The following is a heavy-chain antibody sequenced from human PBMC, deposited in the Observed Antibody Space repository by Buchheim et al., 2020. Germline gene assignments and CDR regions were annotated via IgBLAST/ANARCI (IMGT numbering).Heavy chain of an antibody. J-gene: IGHJ5*02. V-gene: IGHV4-39*01. CDR1: GGSISSSSYY. CDR3: AFHRGKLNWFDP. CDR2: IYYSGTT. Sequence: QLQLQESGPGLVKPSETLSLTCTVSGGSISSSSYYWGWIRQPPGKGLEWIVSIYYSGTTYYNPSLKSRITISVDTSKKQFSMKLSSVTAADTAVYYCAFHRGKLNWFDPWGQGTL.